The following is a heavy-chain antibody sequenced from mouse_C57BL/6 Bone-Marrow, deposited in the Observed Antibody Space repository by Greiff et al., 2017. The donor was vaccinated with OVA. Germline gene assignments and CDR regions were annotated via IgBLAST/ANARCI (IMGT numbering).Heavy chain of an antibody. CDR2: INPYNGGT. Sequence: EVQLQQSGPVLVKPGASVKMSCKASGYTFTDYYMNWVKQSHGKSLEWIGVINPYNGGTSYNQKFKGKATLTVDKSSSTAYMELNSLTSEDSAVYYCARGGYYDFDYWGQGTTLTVSS. D-gene: IGHD2-3*01. CDR1: GYTFTDYY. V-gene: IGHV1-19*01. CDR3: ARGGYYDFDY. J-gene: IGHJ2*01.